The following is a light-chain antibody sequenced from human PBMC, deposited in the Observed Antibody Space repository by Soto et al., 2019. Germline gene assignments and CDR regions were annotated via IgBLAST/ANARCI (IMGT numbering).Light chain of an antibody. CDR1: SSDVGGYNY. CDR2: DVS. Sequence: QSALTQPASVSGSPGQSITISCTGTSSDVGGYNYVSWYQQHPAKAPKVMIYDVSNRPSGVSNRFSGSKSGNTASLTISVLQVEDEADYYCYSYTSSSTYGFGTGTKVTVL. V-gene: IGLV2-14*03. J-gene: IGLJ1*01. CDR3: YSYTSSSTYG.